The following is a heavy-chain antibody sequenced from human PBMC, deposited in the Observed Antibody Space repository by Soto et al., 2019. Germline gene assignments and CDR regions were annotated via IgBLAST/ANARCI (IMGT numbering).Heavy chain of an antibody. Sequence: GGSLRLSCAASGFTFGSYAVSWVRQAPGKGLEWVSAISGSGGSTYYADSVKGRFTISRDNSKNTLYLQMNSLRAEDTAVYYCARSDSIYDSSGYYLFPFDYWGQGTLVTVSS. D-gene: IGHD3-22*01. CDR1: GFTFGSYA. CDR3: ARSDSIYDSSGYYLFPFDY. CDR2: ISGSGGST. V-gene: IGHV3-23*01. J-gene: IGHJ4*02.